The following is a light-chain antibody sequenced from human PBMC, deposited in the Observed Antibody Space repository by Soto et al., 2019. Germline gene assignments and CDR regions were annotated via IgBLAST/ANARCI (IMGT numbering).Light chain of an antibody. V-gene: IGLV2-23*03. CDR3: CSYACSSTFV. Sequence: QSALTQPASVSGSPGQSITISCTGTSSDVGSYNLVSWYQQHPGRAPKLMIYEGSKRPSGVSNRFSGSKSGNTASLTISGLQAEDEADYYFCSYACSSTFVFGGGTQLTVL. CDR2: EGS. CDR1: SSDVGSYNL. J-gene: IGLJ2*01.